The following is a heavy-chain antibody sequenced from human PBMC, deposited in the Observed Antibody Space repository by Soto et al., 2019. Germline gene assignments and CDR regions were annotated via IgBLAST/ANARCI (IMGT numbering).Heavy chain of an antibody. V-gene: IGHV3-30*18. D-gene: IGHD2-2*01. J-gene: IGHJ3*02. CDR1: GFTFSSYG. CDR2: ISYDGSNK. Sequence: GGSLRLSCAASGFTFSSYGMHWVRQAPGKGLEWVAVISYDGSNKYYADSVKGRFTISRDNSKNTLYLQMNSLRAEDTAVYYCAKRPTYCSSTSCYDSPAFDIWGQGTMVTVSS. CDR3: AKRPTYCSSTSCYDSPAFDI.